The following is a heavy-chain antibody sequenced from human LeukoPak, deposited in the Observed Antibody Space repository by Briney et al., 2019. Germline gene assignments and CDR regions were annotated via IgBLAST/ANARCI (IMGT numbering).Heavy chain of an antibody. CDR3: AADRGGVTYCGGDCLSH. J-gene: IGHJ1*01. CDR2: IVVGSGNT. D-gene: IGHD2-21*02. Sequence: SVKVSCEASGFTFSSSAMQWVRQARGQRLEWIGWIVVGSGNTNYAQKFQERVTITRDMSTSTAYMELSSLRSEDTAVYYCAADRGGVTYCGGDCLSHWGQGTLVTVSS. CDR1: GFTFSSSA. V-gene: IGHV1-58*02.